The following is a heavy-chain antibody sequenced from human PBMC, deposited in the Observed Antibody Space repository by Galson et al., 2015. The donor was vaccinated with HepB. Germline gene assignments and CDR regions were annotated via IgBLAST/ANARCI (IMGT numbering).Heavy chain of an antibody. CDR2: ISYDGSNK. V-gene: IGHV3-30-3*01. CDR1: GFTFSSYA. CDR3: AREVGVVTPRFDP. D-gene: IGHD3-3*01. Sequence: SLRLSCAASGFTFSSYAMHWVRQAPGKGLEWVAVISYDGSNKYYADSVKGRFTISRDNSKNTLYLQMNSLRAEDTAVYYCAREVGVVTPRFDPWGQGTLVTVSS. J-gene: IGHJ5*02.